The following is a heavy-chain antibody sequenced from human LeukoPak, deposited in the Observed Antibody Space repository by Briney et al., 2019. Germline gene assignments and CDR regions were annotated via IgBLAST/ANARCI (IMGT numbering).Heavy chain of an antibody. CDR3: ARGLIAVAGLFDS. V-gene: IGHV3-20*04. CDR2: VNWSGVST. D-gene: IGHD6-19*01. J-gene: IGHJ4*02. Sequence: GGSLRLSCAGSGFTFDDYGMSWVRHTPGKGLEWVSGVNWSGVSTGYADSVKGRFTISRDNAKNSLDLQLNSLRAEDTAFYYCARGLIAVAGLFDSWGQGTLVTVSS. CDR1: GFTFDDYG.